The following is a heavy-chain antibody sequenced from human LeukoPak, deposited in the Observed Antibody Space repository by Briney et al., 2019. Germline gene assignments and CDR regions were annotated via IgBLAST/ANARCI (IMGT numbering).Heavy chain of an antibody. V-gene: IGHV3-30*19. CDR1: GLRFRNYG. CDR2: ISYDGSNK. D-gene: IGHD2-2*01. Sequence: GGSLRLSCAASGLRFRNYGMHWVRQAPGKGLEWVALISYDGSNKYYADSVKGRFTISRDNSKVTLYLQLNSLRAEDTAIYYCARADGAYQLLSGGLGYWGQGTLVTVSS. CDR3: ARADGAYQLLSGGLGY. J-gene: IGHJ4*02.